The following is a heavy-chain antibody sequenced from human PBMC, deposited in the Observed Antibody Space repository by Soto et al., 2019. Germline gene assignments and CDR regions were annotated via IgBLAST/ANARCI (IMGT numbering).Heavy chain of an antibody. J-gene: IGHJ6*02. Sequence: SETLSLTCTVSGGSISSGGYYWSWIRQHPGKGLEWIGYIYYSGSTYYNPSLKSRVTISVDTSKNQFSLKLSSVTAADPAVYYCARIFGVVGSPPGVMDVWGQGTTVTVSS. D-gene: IGHD3-3*01. CDR2: IYYSGST. V-gene: IGHV4-31*03. CDR3: ARIFGVVGSPPGVMDV. CDR1: GGSISSGGYY.